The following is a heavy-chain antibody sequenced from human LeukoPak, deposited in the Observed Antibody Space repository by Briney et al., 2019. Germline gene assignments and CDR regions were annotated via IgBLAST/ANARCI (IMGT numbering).Heavy chain of an antibody. D-gene: IGHD3-22*01. V-gene: IGHV1-24*01. CDR3: ATYYYDSSGYYSFDY. CDR1: GYTLTELS. Sequence: ASVKVPCKVSGYTLTELSMHWVRQAPGKGLEWMGGFDPEDGETIYAQKFQGRVTMTEDTSTDTAYMELSSLRSEDTAVYYCATYYYDSSGYYSFDYWGQGTLVTVSS. J-gene: IGHJ4*02. CDR2: FDPEDGET.